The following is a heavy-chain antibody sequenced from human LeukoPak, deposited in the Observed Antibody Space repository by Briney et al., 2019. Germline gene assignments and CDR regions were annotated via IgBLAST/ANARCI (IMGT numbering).Heavy chain of an antibody. CDR2: IYPGDSDT. Sequence: GESLKISCKGSGYIFTNYWIGWVRQTPGKGLEWMGIIYPGDSDTTYSPSFQGQVTISVDKSISTAYLQWSSLKASDTAMYYCARQKMATPFAFDIWGQGTMVTVSS. V-gene: IGHV5-51*01. CDR1: GYIFTNYW. D-gene: IGHD5-24*01. CDR3: ARQKMATPFAFDI. J-gene: IGHJ3*02.